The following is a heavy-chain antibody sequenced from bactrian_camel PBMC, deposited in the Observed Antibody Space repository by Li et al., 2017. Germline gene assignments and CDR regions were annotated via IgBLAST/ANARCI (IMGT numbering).Heavy chain of an antibody. CDR1: GYAYTDGYC. CDR3: AAVGHGERWNDPMRCGPDEFNY. J-gene: IGHJ4*01. V-gene: IGHV3S1*01. D-gene: IGHD1*01. CDR2: MYTGESRT. Sequence: HVQLVESGGGSVQAGGSLTLSCVVSGYAYTDGYCLGWFRQAPGKEREGVAQMYTGESRTYYADSVKGRFTISHDNAKRTLYLQMHSLKPEDTAMYYCAAVGHGERWNDPMRCGPDEFNYWGQGTQVTVS.